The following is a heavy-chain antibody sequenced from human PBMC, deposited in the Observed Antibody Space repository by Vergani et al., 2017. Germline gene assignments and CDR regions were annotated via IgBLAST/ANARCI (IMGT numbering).Heavy chain of an antibody. J-gene: IGHJ5*02. CDR3: ARHYIVVVPAAIMDWFDP. D-gene: IGHD2-2*02. CDR1: GGSISSSSYY. Sequence: QLQLQESGPGLVKPSETLSLTCTVSGGSISSSSYYWGWIRQPPGKGLEWIGSIYYSGSTYYNPSLKSRVTISVDTSKNQFSLKLSSVTAADTAVYYCARHYIVVVPAAIMDWFDPWGQGTLVTVSS. V-gene: IGHV4-39*01. CDR2: IYYSGST.